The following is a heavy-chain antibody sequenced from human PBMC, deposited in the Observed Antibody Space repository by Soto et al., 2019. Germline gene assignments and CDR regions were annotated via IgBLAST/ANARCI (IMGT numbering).Heavy chain of an antibody. J-gene: IGHJ6*02. CDR1: GFSLSNNG. Sequence: PGGSLRLSCAASGFSLSNNGMHWVRQAPGKGLEWVAVISYDGGSTYYADSVKGRFTISRDNSKNSLYLQMNSLRTEDTALYYRAKVGSSGHYYYGMDVWGQGTTVTVSS. D-gene: IGHD6-6*01. V-gene: IGHV3-30*18. CDR3: AKVGSSGHYYYGMDV. CDR2: ISYDGGST.